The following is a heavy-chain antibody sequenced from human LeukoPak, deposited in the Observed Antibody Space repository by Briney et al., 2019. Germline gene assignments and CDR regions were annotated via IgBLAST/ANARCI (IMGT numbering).Heavy chain of an antibody. CDR3: ARDTYYDILTGYSTYYFDY. CDR1: GFTFSSYS. J-gene: IGHJ4*02. CDR2: ISSSSSYI. D-gene: IGHD3-9*01. Sequence: GGSLRLSCAASGFTFSSYSMNWVRQAPGKGLEWVSSISSSSSYIYYADSVKGRFTISRDNAKNSLYLQMNSLRAEDTAVYYCARDTYYDILTGYSTYYFDYWGRGTLVTVSS. V-gene: IGHV3-21*01.